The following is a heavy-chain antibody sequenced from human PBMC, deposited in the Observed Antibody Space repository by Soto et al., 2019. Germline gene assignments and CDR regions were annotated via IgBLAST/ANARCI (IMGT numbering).Heavy chain of an antibody. CDR3: ARTDSGCPTFEAN. Sequence: SETLSLTCAVSCGSISSTKWWSWVRQPPGKGLEWIGEIFHGGDTNYNPSLKSRVTISVDKSKNQFSLNLSSVTAADTAVYYCARTDSGCPTFEANWGHGTQVTVS. D-gene: IGHD6-25*01. V-gene: IGHV4-4*02. CDR2: IFHGGDT. CDR1: CGSISSTKW. J-gene: IGHJ4*01.